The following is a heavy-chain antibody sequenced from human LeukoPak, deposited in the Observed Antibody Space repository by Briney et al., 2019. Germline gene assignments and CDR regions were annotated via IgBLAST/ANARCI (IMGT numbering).Heavy chain of an antibody. V-gene: IGHV5-51*01. Sequence: GESLKISCKASGYTSINNWIAWVRQMPGKGLEWMGIIYPGDSDTRYSLSFQGQVTISADKSISTVYLQWSSLKASDSAIYYCARGYSGYRAHFDYWGQGTLVTVS. J-gene: IGHJ4*02. CDR1: GYTSINNW. CDR3: ARGYSGYRAHFDY. D-gene: IGHD5-12*01. CDR2: IYPGDSDT.